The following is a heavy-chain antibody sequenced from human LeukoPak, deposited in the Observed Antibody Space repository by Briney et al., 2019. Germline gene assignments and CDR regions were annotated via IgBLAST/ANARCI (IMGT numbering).Heavy chain of an antibody. CDR1: GFTFSTYD. V-gene: IGHV3-48*02. J-gene: IGHJ4*02. Sequence: GGSLRLSCAASGFTFSTYDMNWVRQAPGKGLEWLSWLSSSSADSYYAVSVKGRFTISRDNAKNSLYLQMNSLSDEDTAIYYCARVGQYYDAVTGDYVHSTIDCWGQGTLVSVSS. CDR2: LSSSSADS. D-gene: IGHD3-9*01. CDR3: ARVGQYYDAVTGDYVHSTIDC.